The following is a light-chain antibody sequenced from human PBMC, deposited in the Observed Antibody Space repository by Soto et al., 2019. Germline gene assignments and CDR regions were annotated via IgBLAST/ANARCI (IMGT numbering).Light chain of an antibody. Sequence: LVLTPSPGTLSLSPVDISPIYGISLQSVSNNYLAWYQQKPGQAPRLLIYGASNRATGIPDRFSGSGSGTAFTLTISRLEPEDFAVYYCQQNNNWPPITVGHGTQLEIK. V-gene: IGKV3-20*01. CDR2: GAS. CDR3: QQNNNWPPIT. J-gene: IGKJ5*01. CDR1: QSVSNNY.